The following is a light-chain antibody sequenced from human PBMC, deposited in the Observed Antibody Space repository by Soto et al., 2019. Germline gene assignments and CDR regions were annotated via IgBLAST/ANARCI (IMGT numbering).Light chain of an antibody. CDR1: SSDVGGYNY. Sequence: QSVLTQPPSASGSPGQSVTISCTGTSSDVGGYNYVSWYQQHPGKAPKLMIYEVSKRPSGVPDRFSGSKSGNTASLPVSGLQPEDEADYYCSSYAGSNKSVFGTGTKLTVL. V-gene: IGLV2-8*01. CDR3: SSYAGSNKSV. CDR2: EVS. J-gene: IGLJ1*01.